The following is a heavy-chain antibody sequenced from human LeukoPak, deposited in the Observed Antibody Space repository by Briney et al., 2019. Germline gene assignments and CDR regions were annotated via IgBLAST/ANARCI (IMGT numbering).Heavy chain of an antibody. CDR1: GYTFTSYG. CDR3: ARAGIVPAAPVSFDI. D-gene: IGHD2-2*01. V-gene: IGHV1-18*01. Sequence: GASVKVSCKASGYTFTSYGISWVRQAPGQGLEWMGWISAYNGNTNYALKLQGRVTMTTDTSTSTAYMELRSLRSDDTAVYYCARAGIVPAAPVSFDIWGQGTMVTVSS. J-gene: IGHJ3*02. CDR2: ISAYNGNT.